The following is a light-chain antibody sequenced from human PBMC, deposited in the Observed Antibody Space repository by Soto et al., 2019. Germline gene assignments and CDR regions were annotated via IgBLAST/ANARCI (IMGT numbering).Light chain of an antibody. Sequence: EIVMTQSPATLSVSPGERATLSCRASQSVSSNLAWYQQKPGQAPRLLIYGASTRATGIPARFRGSGSGTAFTLTISTLQSEDFAVYYCQQYNNWPPLTFGGGTKVEIK. J-gene: IGKJ4*01. V-gene: IGKV3-15*01. CDR2: GAS. CDR3: QQYNNWPPLT. CDR1: QSVSSN.